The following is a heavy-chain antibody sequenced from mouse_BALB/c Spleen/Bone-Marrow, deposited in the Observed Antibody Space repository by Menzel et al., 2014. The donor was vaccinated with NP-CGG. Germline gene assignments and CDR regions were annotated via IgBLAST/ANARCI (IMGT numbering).Heavy chain of an antibody. V-gene: IGHV1-80*01. Sequence: QVQLQQSGAELVRPGSSVKISCKASGYAFSTYWVSWVKQRPGQGLEWIGQIYPGDGDTNYNGKFKGKATLTVDKSSSTAHTQLSSLTSEDSAIYFCARGLRAYWGQGTLVTVSA. CDR1: GYAFSTYW. CDR2: IYPGDGDT. J-gene: IGHJ3*01. CDR3: ARGLRAY.